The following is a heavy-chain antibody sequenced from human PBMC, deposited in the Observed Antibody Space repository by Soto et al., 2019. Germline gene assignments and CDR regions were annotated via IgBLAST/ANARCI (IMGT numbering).Heavy chain of an antibody. D-gene: IGHD2-8*01. V-gene: IGHV3-21*01. Sequence: EVQLVESGGGLVKPGGSLRLSCAASGFTFSSYSMNWVRQAPGKGLEWVSSISSSSSYIYYADSVKGRFNISRDNAKNSLYLQMNSLRAEDTAVYYCARDRGCTNGVCYTYYYYYGMDVWGQGTTVTVSS. CDR3: ARDRGCTNGVCYTYYYYYGMDV. CDR2: ISSSSSYI. J-gene: IGHJ6*02. CDR1: GFTFSSYS.